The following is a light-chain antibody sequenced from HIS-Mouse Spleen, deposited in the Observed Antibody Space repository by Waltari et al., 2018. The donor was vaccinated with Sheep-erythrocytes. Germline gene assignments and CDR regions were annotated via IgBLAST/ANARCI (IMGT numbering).Light chain of an antibody. V-gene: IGLV2-8*01. J-gene: IGLJ3*02. CDR1: SSEAGGYNL. Sequence: QSALTQPHSASGSPGQSVTISRTGTSSEAGGYNLVYWYQQHPGKAPKLMIYAVSKRPSGVPDRFSGSKSGNTASLTVSGLQAEDEADYYCSSYAGSNNWVFGGGTKLTVL. CDR3: SSYAGSNNWV. CDR2: AVS.